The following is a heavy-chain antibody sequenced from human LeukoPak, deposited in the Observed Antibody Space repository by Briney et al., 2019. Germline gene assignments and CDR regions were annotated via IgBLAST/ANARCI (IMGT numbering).Heavy chain of an antibody. Sequence: GGSLRLSCAASGFTFSSYAMSWVRQAPGKGLEWVSAISGSGGSTYYADSVKGRFTISRDNAKNSLYLQMNSLRAEDTAVYYCARDGYCSSTSCEEDYWGQGTLVTVSS. J-gene: IGHJ4*02. CDR2: ISGSGGST. V-gene: IGHV3-23*01. CDR3: ARDGYCSSTSCEEDY. D-gene: IGHD2-2*03. CDR1: GFTFSSYA.